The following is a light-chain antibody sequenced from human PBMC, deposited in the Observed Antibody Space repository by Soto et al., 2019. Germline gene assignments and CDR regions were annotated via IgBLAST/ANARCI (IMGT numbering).Light chain of an antibody. V-gene: IGLV2-14*01. CDR1: SSDVGGYNY. CDR2: DVS. Sequence: QSVLNQPASVSGSPGQSITISCTGTSSDVGGYNYVSWYQQHPGKAPKLMIYDVSNRPSGVSNRFSGSKSGNTASLTISGLQAEDEADHYCSSYTSTSTYVFGTGTKVTVL. CDR3: SSYTSTSTYV. J-gene: IGLJ1*01.